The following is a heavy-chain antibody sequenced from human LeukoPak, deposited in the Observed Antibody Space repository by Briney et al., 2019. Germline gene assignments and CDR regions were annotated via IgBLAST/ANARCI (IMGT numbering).Heavy chain of an antibody. CDR3: VRSFRIPYCSGNSCYPTDFDF. V-gene: IGHV3-74*01. D-gene: IGHD2-15*01. Sequence: GGSLRLSCATSGFSFTSYWLHWVRQGPGKGPEWVSRINGNGQSTSYADSVKGRFIISRDNARNTLYLYMTGLRVEDSAVYFCVRSFRIPYCSGNSCYPTDFDFWGRGILVTVSS. CDR2: INGNGQST. J-gene: IGHJ4*01. CDR1: GFSFTSYW.